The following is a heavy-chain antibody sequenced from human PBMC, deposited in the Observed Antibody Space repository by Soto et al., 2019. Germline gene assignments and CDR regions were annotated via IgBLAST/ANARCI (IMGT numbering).Heavy chain of an antibody. CDR2: IYYSGST. CDR1: GGSISSYY. D-gene: IGHD3-3*01. Sequence: QVQLQESGPGLVKPSETLSLTCTVSGGSISSYYWSWIRQPPGKGLEWIGYIYYSGSTNYNPSLKSRFTLSVDTSKNPFSLKLSSVTAADTAVYYCARNGEYYDFWSGYRATPTNFDYWGQGTLVTVSS. CDR3: ARNGEYYDFWSGYRATPTNFDY. V-gene: IGHV4-59*01. J-gene: IGHJ4*02.